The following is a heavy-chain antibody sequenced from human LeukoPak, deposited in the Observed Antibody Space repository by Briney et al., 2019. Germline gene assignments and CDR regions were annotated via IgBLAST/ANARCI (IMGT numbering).Heavy chain of an antibody. Sequence: PGGSLRLSCAASGFTFSSYSMNWGRQAPGKGLEWGSSISSSSSYIYYADSVKGRFTISRDNSKNTMYVQMTSLRAEDTSLYYCAKDYTVGSLDYWGQGTLVTVSS. CDR1: GFTFSSYS. CDR3: AKDYTVGSLDY. D-gene: IGHD2-15*01. CDR2: ISSSSSYI. V-gene: IGHV3-21*04. J-gene: IGHJ4*02.